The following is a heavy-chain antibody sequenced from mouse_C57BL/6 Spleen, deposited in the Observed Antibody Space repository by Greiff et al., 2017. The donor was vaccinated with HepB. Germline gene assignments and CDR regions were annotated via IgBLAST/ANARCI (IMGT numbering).Heavy chain of an antibody. CDR3: ARGYYYAMDY. CDR1: GYAFTNYL. CDR2: INPGSGGT. J-gene: IGHJ4*01. Sequence: QVQLQQSGAELVRPGTSVKVSCKASGYAFTNYLIEWVKQRPGQGLEWIGVINPGSGGTNYNEKFKGKATLTADKSTSTAYMQLRSLTSEDSAVYFCARGYYYAMDYWGQGTSVTVSS. V-gene: IGHV1-54*01.